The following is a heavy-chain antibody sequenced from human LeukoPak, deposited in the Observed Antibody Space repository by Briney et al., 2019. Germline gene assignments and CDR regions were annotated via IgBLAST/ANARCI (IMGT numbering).Heavy chain of an antibody. J-gene: IGHJ4*02. CDR2: ISGSAHKI. D-gene: IGHD5-18*01. CDR1: GITFSNYA. CDR3: AGRPTGYSSGYIH. V-gene: IGHV3-23*01. Sequence: GSLRLSCVASGITFSNYAVSWVRQAPEKVLDWVSVISGSAHKIRYADSVKGRFTISRDSSENIVYLQMNNLRVEDTAVYYCAGRPTGYSSGYIHWGQGTLVTVSS.